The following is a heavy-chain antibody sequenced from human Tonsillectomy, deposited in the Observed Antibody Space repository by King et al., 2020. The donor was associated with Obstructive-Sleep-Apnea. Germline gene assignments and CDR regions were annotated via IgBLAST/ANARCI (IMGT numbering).Heavy chain of an antibody. J-gene: IGHJ6*02. Sequence: QLVQSGGGLVKPGGSLRXSCAASGFTFRNYNMNWVRQAPGKGLEWVSSISSSSSVIYYADSVKGRFTISRDKPKNSLSLQMNSLRADDTAVYYCERGXXXXWXXXVTSYYYGVDVWGQGXTVTVSS. V-gene: IGHV3-21*01. D-gene: IGHD3-3*01. CDR2: ISSSSSVI. CDR1: GFTFRNYN. CDR3: ERGXXXXWXXXVTSYYYGVDV.